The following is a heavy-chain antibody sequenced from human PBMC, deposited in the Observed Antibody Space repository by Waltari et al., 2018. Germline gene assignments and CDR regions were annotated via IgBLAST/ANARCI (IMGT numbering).Heavy chain of an antibody. CDR1: GYTFTGYA. CDR2: TTPKHRDT. CDR3: LRDSSGSHFDY. D-gene: IGHD3-22*01. J-gene: IGHJ4*02. Sequence: LVQSGAEVKKPGASVKVSCKASGYTFTGYAILWVRQAPGQGLEWMGRTTPKHRDTHSAQRFQGRVAMPTDTSTNTAFMELHSLRSDDTAVYYCLRDSSGSHFDYWGQGTLVTVSS. V-gene: IGHV1-2*06.